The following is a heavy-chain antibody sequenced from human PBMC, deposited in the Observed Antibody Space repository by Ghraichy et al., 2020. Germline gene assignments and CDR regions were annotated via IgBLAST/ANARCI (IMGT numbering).Heavy chain of an antibody. CDR2: ISSGGDKI. CDR1: QFTFSSYK. D-gene: IGHD2-2*01. Sequence: GGSLRLSCAASQFTFSSYKMNWVRQAPGKGLEWVSSISSGGDKIYYADSLKGRFSISRDNGKNSVYLQMNSLRVEDTAVYYCARVKMGRGDCTSTSCLRFYYGRGVWGQGATVTGS. V-gene: IGHV3-21*06. CDR3: ARVKMGRGDCTSTSCLRFYYGRGV. J-gene: IGHJ6*02.